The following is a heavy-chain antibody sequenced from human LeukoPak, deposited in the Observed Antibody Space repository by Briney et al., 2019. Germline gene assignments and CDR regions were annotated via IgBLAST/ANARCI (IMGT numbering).Heavy chain of an antibody. J-gene: IGHJ4*02. CDR2: ILSGGSST. CDR1: GFTFSSYW. Sequence: GGSLRLPCAASGFTFSSYWMHWVRHAPGKGPVWVSRILSGGSSTSYADSVKGRSTISRDNAKNTLYLQMNSLRVEDTAVYYCARDGSLPDKWGQGTLVTVSS. V-gene: IGHV3-74*01. CDR3: ARDGSLPDK. D-gene: IGHD3-9*01.